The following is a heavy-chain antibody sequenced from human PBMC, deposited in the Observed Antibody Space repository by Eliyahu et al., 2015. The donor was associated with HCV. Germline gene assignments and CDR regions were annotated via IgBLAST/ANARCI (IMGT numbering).Heavy chain of an antibody. D-gene: IGHD6-19*01. Sequence: EVQLLESGGGLVQPGGSLRLSCAASGFTFSXFAMSWVRQAPGKGXEWVSAISGSGDSXFYADSVKGRFTISRDNSKNTLYLQMNSLRAEDTAIYYCAKLPLAGTSNDAFDIWGQGTMVTVSS. CDR2: ISGSGDSX. J-gene: IGHJ3*02. CDR1: GFTFSXFA. CDR3: AKLPLAGTSNDAFDI. V-gene: IGHV3-23*01.